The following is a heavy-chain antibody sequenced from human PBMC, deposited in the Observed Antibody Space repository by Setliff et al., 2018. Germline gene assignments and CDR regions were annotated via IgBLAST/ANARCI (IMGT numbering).Heavy chain of an antibody. CDR1: GGTFRNYG. CDR3: AKFSSVPGSRFFDY. D-gene: IGHD2-2*01. J-gene: IGHJ4*02. V-gene: IGHV1-69*05. Sequence: ASVKVSCKASGGTFRNYGISWVRQAPGQGLEWMGGIIPIFGTANYAQKFQGRLTITTVGSTSTAYMELSSLTSADTAIYSCAKFSSVPGSRFFDYWGQGALVTVSS. CDR2: IIPIFGTA.